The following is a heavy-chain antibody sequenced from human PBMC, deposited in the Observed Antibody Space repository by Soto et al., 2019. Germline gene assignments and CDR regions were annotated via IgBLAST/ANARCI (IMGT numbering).Heavy chain of an antibody. CDR1: GGSISSGGYY. CDR2: IYYSGNT. J-gene: IGHJ5*02. D-gene: IGHD3-10*01. CDR3: ARLGPSYYTSGGSYKVVRSNWFDP. V-gene: IGHV4-31*03. Sequence: QVQLQESGPGLVKPSQTLSLTCTVSGGSISSGGYYWSWIRQHPGKGLEWIGYIYYSGNTYYNPSLKSRVTISIDTSKNQFSLKLNSVTDADTAVYFCARLGPSYYTSGGSYKVVRSNWFDPWGQGTLVTVSS.